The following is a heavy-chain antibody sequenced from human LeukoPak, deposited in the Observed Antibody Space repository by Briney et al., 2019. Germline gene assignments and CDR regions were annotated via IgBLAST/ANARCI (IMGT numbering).Heavy chain of an antibody. Sequence: GEPLKISFKGSGYSFTSYWIGWGRPMPGKGLEWMGIIYPSDSDTRYSPSFQGQVTISADKSISTAYLQWSSLKASDTAMYYCARSSSGYYFYWGQGTLVTVSS. CDR3: ARSSSGYYFY. D-gene: IGHD3-22*01. CDR2: IYPSDSDT. CDR1: GYSFTSYW. J-gene: IGHJ4*02. V-gene: IGHV5-51*01.